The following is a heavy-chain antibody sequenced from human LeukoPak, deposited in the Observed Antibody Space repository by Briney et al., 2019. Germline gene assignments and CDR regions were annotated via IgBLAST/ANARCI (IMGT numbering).Heavy chain of an antibody. CDR1: GFTFSSYA. V-gene: IGHV3-30*04. CDR2: ISYDGSNK. Sequence: GGSLRLSCAASGFTFSSYAMHWVRQAPGKGLEWVAVISYDGSNKYYADSVKGRFTISRDNSKNTLYLQMNSLRAEDTAVYYCAREDSGSYGFDYWGQGTLVTVSS. CDR3: AREDSGSYGFDY. D-gene: IGHD1-26*01. J-gene: IGHJ4*02.